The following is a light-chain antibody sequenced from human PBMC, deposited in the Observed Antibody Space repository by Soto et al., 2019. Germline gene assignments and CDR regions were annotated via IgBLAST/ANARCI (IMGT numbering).Light chain of an antibody. J-gene: IGLJ2*01. CDR1: SGHRSYI. CDR3: ETWDSNIRV. CDR2: LEGSGSY. Sequence: QSVLTQSSSASASLGSSVKLTCTLSSGHRSYIIEWHQQQPGKAPRYLMKLEGSGSYNKGSGVPDRCSGSSSVADRYLTMPSLQSEDEADYYCETWDSNIRVFGGGTKLTVL. V-gene: IGLV4-60*03.